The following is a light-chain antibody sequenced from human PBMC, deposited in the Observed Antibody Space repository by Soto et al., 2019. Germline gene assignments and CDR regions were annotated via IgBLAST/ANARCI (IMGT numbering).Light chain of an antibody. J-gene: IGKJ1*01. V-gene: IGKV1-39*01. CDR3: QQSYSTPPT. CDR1: QSINIY. Sequence: DVQTAPSPPALVATGGGRVPLTGRASQSINIYLNWYQQKPGKAPRLLIYAASSLQSGVPSRFSGSGSGTDFTLTISSLQPEDFATYYCQQSYSTPPTFGQGTKVDIK. CDR2: AAS.